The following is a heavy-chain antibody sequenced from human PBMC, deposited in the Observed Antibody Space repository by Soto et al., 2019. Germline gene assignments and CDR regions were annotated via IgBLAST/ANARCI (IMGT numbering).Heavy chain of an antibody. V-gene: IGHV4-34*01. D-gene: IGHD3-10*01. CDR1: GGSFSGYY. Sequence: QVQLQQWGAGLLKPSETLSLTCAVYGGSFSGYYWSWIRQPPGKGLEWIGEINHSGSTNYNPSLKSRVTISVDTSKNQFSLKLSSVTAADTAVYYCARPPRVRGVISYAFDIWGQGTMVTVSS. CDR3: ARPPRVRGVISYAFDI. J-gene: IGHJ3*02. CDR2: INHSGST.